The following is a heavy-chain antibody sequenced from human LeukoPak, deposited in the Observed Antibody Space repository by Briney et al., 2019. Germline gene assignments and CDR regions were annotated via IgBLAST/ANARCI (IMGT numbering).Heavy chain of an antibody. V-gene: IGHV1-69*06. J-gene: IGHJ5*02. D-gene: IGHD3-9*01. CDR3: ASLVHYDILTGYTPPSWFDP. Sequence: GASVKVSCKASGGTFSSYAISWVRQAPGQGLEWMGGIIPIFGTANYAQKFQGRVTITADKSTSTAYMELSSLRSEDTAVYYCASLVHYDILTGYTPPSWFDPWGQGTLVTVSS. CDR1: GGTFSSYA. CDR2: IIPIFGTA.